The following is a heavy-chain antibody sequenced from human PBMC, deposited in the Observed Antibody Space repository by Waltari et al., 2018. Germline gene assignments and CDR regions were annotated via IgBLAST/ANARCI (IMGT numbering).Heavy chain of an antibody. CDR2: ITVGDDT. V-gene: IGHV3-23*01. D-gene: IGHD1-20*01. Sequence: EVQLLESGGDLVQPGGSLRLSCEASGITFSNYAINWVRLAPGTGLEWVSAITVGDDTYYADSVKGRFTISRDTSKDTVHLQMNGLRAEDTAVYYCATPFYNWDDPLHSWGQGTLVTVSS. J-gene: IGHJ4*02. CDR1: GITFSNYA. CDR3: ATPFYNWDDPLHS.